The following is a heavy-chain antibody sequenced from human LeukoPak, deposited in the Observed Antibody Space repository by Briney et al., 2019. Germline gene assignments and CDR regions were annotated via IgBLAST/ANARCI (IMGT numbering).Heavy chain of an antibody. J-gene: IGHJ4*02. CDR2: IHHSGST. Sequence: PSETLSLTCAVSGASINSTNWWNWVRQPPGKGLEWLGEIHHSGSTNYNPSLRSRVTISVDKTNNQFSLQLSSVTAADTAVYYCASGPAAAGDYWGQRTLVTVSS. CDR3: ASGPAAAGDY. D-gene: IGHD6-25*01. CDR1: GASINSTNW. V-gene: IGHV4-4*02.